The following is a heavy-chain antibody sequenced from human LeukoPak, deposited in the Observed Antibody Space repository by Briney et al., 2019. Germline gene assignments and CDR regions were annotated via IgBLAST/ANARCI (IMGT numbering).Heavy chain of an antibody. V-gene: IGHV1-69*05. Sequence: GASVKVSCKASGGTFSSYAISWVRQAPGQGLEWMGRIIPIFGTANDAQKFQGRVTITTDESTSTAYMELSSLRSEDTAVYYCARCRIVLIDTAMVNGYFDYWGQGTLVTVSS. CDR1: GGTFSSYA. CDR3: ARCRIVLIDTAMVNGYFDY. D-gene: IGHD5-18*01. J-gene: IGHJ4*02. CDR2: IIPIFGTA.